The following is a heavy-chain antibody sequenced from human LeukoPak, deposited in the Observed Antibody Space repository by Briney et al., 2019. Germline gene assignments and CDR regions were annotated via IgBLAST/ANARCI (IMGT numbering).Heavy chain of an antibody. CDR2: IIPIFGTA. Sequence: SVTVSCTASGGTFSSYAISWVRQAPGQGLEWMGGIIPIFGTANYAQKFQGRVTITADESTSTAYMELSSLRSEDTAVYYCARGEAYYYDSSGYLGGWGQGTLVTVSS. J-gene: IGHJ4*02. CDR1: GGTFSSYA. CDR3: ARGEAYYYDSSGYLGG. V-gene: IGHV1-69*01. D-gene: IGHD3-22*01.